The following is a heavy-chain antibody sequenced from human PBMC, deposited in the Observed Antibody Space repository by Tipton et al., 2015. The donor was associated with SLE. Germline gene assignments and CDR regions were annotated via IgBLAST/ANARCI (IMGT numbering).Heavy chain of an antibody. V-gene: IGHV4-59*08. J-gene: IGHJ4*02. Sequence: TLSLTCTVSGGSISSYYWSWIRQPPGKGLEWIGYIYYSGSTNYNPSLKSRVTISVDTSKNQFSLKLSSVTAADTAVFYGARQGAVAGFDYWGQGTLVTVSS. CDR1: GGSISSYY. CDR2: IYYSGST. CDR3: ARQGAVAGFDY. D-gene: IGHD6-19*01.